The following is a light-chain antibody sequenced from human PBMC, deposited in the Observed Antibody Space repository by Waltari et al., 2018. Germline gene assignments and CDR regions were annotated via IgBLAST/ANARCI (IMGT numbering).Light chain of an antibody. V-gene: IGKV1-12*01. CDR1: QGRSTW. CDR2: GAS. Sequence: DIQMIQSSSSVSESVGDRVTITCRASQGRSTWLAWYEQKPGKASKVLIYGASALLTGITTRFSGSGSGTEFTLTISGLQPEDFATYFCQQGNSFPPTFGQGTRVEV. CDR3: QQGNSFPPT. J-gene: IGKJ1*01.